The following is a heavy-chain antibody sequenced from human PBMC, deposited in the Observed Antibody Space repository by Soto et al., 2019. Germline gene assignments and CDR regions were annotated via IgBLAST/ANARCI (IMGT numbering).Heavy chain of an antibody. CDR1: GGSISSYY. D-gene: IGHD4-17*01. Sequence: SETLSLTCTVSGGSISSYYWSWIRQPPGKGLEWIGYIYYSGSTNYNPSLKSRVTISVDTSKNQFSLKLSSVTAADTAVYYCARLTVTTKKLDYWGQGTLVTVSS. CDR3: ARLTVTTKKLDY. V-gene: IGHV4-59*01. CDR2: IYYSGST. J-gene: IGHJ4*02.